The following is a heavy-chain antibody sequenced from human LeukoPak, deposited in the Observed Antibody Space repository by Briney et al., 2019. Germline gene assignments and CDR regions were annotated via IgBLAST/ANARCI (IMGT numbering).Heavy chain of an antibody. CDR2: ISGSGGST. J-gene: IGHJ4*02. CDR1: GFTFSSYA. CDR3: AKGTRTGYIYGYFDY. Sequence: GGSLRLSCAASGFTFSSYAMSWVRQAPGKGLEWVSAISGSGGSTYYADSVKGRFTISRDNSKNMLYLQMNSLRAEDTAVYYCAKGTRTGYIYGYFDYWGQGTLVTVSS. V-gene: IGHV3-23*01. D-gene: IGHD5-18*01.